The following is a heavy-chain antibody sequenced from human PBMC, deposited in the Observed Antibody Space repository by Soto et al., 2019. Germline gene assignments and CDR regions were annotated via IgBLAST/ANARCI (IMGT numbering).Heavy chain of an antibody. CDR3: AKLGSSTWSPHYYFDY. D-gene: IGHD3-16*01. CDR2: ITGDGSDT. Sequence: PGGSLRLSCAASGFTFNNYAMCWVRQAPERGLEWVSAITGDGSDTYYIDSVKGRFTISRDNSKNTLYLQMNGLRAADTAVYYCAKLGSSTWSPHYYFDYWGQGTLVTGSS. V-gene: IGHV3-23*01. J-gene: IGHJ4*02. CDR1: GFTFNNYA.